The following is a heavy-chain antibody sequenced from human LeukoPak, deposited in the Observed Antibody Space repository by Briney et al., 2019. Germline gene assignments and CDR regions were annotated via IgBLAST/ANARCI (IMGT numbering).Heavy chain of an antibody. D-gene: IGHD3-16*01. CDR2: IWCDGSNK. CDR1: GFTFSSYG. V-gene: IGHV3-33*06. Sequence: GGSLRLACAASGFTFSSYGMHWVRQAPGKGLEWMAVIWCDGSNKYYADSVKGRFTISRDNSKNTLYLQMNSLRAEDTAVYYCSKLAKGDDAFDIWGQGTMVTVSS. CDR3: SKLAKGDDAFDI. J-gene: IGHJ3*02.